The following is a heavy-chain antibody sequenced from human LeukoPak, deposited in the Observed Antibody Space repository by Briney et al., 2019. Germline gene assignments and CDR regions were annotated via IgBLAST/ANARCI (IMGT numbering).Heavy chain of an antibody. D-gene: IGHD6-6*01. CDR3: VKEDGSSTFRYLDS. J-gene: IGHJ4*02. CDR1: GFHFSDYL. CDR2: IEGNSYVT. Sequence: GGSLRLSCAASGFHFSDYLMSWVRQAPGKGLEWVSGIEGNSYVTYYIASVRGRFIISRDNSRNTLDLQMNDLRVEDTAIYYCVKEDGSSTFRYLDSWGQGSLVTVSS. V-gene: IGHV3-23*01.